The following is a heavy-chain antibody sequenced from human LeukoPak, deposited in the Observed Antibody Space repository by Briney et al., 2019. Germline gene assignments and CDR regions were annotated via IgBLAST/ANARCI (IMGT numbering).Heavy chain of an antibody. V-gene: IGHV4-30-4*08. J-gene: IGHJ3*02. CDR2: ICYRGCT. D-gene: IGHD3-22*01. CDR1: GCSISSGDYY. CDR3: ARYRDSSGYRDDAFDI. Sequence: SGTLSLTCTVSGCSISSGDYYWRWIRQPPGKGLEWIVYICYRGCTYYNPSLKSRVSISVDTSKNQFSLKLSSVTAADTAVYYCARYRDSSGYRDDAFDIWGQGTMVTVSS.